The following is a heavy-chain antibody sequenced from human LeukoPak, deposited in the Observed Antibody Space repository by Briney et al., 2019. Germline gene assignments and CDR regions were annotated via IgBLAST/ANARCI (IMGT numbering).Heavy chain of an antibody. J-gene: IGHJ5*02. D-gene: IGHD2-2*01. CDR2: INQDGGEK. CDR3: ARDRYCSSSTCNVGWFDP. Sequence: GGSLRLSCAASGFTFRSYWMGWVRQTPGKGLEWVAHINQDGGEKYYVDSVKGRFTVSRDNAKNSLYLQMNSLRAEDTGIYYCARDRYCSSSTCNVGWFDPWGQGTLVTVSS. V-gene: IGHV3-7*03. CDR1: GFTFRSYW.